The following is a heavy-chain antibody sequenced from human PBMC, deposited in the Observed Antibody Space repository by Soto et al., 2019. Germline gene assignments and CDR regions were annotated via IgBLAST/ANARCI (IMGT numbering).Heavy chain of an antibody. J-gene: IGHJ6*02. V-gene: IGHV4-34*01. D-gene: IGHD4-17*01. CDR1: GGSFSGYF. Sequence: PSETLSLTCAVYGGSFSGYFWTWIRQPPGKGLEWIGEINHFGRSNLNPSLESRVILSVDTARNQISLKLNSVTAADTAVYYCARFVSPDYGDYVDQNHNYYYGLDVWGQGTTVTVSS. CDR2: INHFGRS. CDR3: ARFVSPDYGDYVDQNHNYYYGLDV.